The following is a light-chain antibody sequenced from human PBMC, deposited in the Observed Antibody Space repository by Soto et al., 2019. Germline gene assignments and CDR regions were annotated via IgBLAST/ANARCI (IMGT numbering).Light chain of an antibody. CDR2: TAT. CDR3: QQANSFPWT. J-gene: IGKJ1*01. CDR1: QGISRW. V-gene: IGKV1-12*01. Sequence: IQMTQSPSSVSASVGDRVTITCRASQGISRWLAWYQQKPGKAPKLLIYTATSLQSGVPSRFSGSGSGTDFTLTISCLQPEDFATYYCQQANSFPWTFGQGTKVEIK.